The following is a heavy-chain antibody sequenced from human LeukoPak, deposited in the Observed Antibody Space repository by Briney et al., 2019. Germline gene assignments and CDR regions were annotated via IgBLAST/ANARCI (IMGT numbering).Heavy chain of an antibody. Sequence: PSETLSLTCAVYGGSFSGYYWTWIRQPPGKGLEWIGEIIHSGSTNYSPSLKSRVTVTVDTSKNHFSLKLTSVTAADTAVYYCARGTVLMGYASFDYWGQGTLVTVSS. J-gene: IGHJ4*02. CDR2: IIHSGST. CDR3: ARGTVLMGYASFDY. D-gene: IGHD2-8*01. V-gene: IGHV4-34*01. CDR1: GGSFSGYY.